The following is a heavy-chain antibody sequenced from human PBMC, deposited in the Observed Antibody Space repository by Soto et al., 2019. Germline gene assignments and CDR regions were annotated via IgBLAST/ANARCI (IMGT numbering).Heavy chain of an antibody. CDR2: IYHSGST. CDR1: GGSISSGGYS. CDR3: ARTYGSGSYPNWFDP. Sequence: QLQLQESGSGLVKPSQTLSLTCAVSGGSISSGGYSWSWIRQPPGKGLEWIGYIYHSGSTYYNPSLKSRVTISVDRSKNQFSLKLSSVTAADTAVYYCARTYGSGSYPNWFDPWGQGTLVTVSS. D-gene: IGHD3-10*01. J-gene: IGHJ5*02. V-gene: IGHV4-30-2*01.